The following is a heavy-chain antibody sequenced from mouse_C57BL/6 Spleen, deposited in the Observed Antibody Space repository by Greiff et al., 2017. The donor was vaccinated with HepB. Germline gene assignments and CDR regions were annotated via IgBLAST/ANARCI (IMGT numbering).Heavy chain of an antibody. CDR1: GFTFSSYG. J-gene: IGHJ2*01. Sequence: EVKVVESGGDLVKPGGSLKLSCAASGFTFSSYGMSWVRQTPDKRLEWVATISSGGSYTYYPDSVKGRFTISRDNAKNTLYLQMSSLKSEDTAMYYCARQGEFITTVVAFDYWGQGTTLTVSS. CDR2: ISSGGSYT. V-gene: IGHV5-6*01. CDR3: ARQGEFITTVVAFDY. D-gene: IGHD1-1*01.